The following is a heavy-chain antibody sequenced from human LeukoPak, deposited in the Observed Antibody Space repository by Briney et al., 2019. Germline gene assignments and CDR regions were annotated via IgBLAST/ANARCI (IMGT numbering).Heavy chain of an antibody. Sequence: SETLSLTRTVSGGSISSYYWSWIRQPPGKGLEWIGYIYYSGSTNYNPSLKSRVTLSIDTSKNQFSLKLTSVTAADTAVYYCARTSDFYGVNSWGQGTLVTVSS. CDR2: IYYSGST. V-gene: IGHV4-59*01. CDR3: ARTSDFYGVNS. CDR1: GGSISSYY. D-gene: IGHD2-21*02. J-gene: IGHJ4*02.